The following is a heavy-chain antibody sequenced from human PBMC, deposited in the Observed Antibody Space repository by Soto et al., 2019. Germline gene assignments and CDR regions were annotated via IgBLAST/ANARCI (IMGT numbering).Heavy chain of an antibody. CDR1: GFTFSSYS. Sequence: EVQLVESGGGLVKPGGSLRLSCAASGFTFSSYSMNWVRQAPGKGLEWVSSISSSSSYIYYADSVKGRFTISRDNAKNSLYLQMNSLRAEDTAVYYCACAGSGSYSNVPDAFDIWGQGTMVTVSS. J-gene: IGHJ3*02. D-gene: IGHD3-10*01. CDR2: ISSSSSYI. CDR3: ACAGSGSYSNVPDAFDI. V-gene: IGHV3-21*01.